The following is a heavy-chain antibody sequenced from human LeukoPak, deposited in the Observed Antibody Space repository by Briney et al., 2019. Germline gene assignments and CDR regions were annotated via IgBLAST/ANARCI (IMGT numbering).Heavy chain of an antibody. CDR3: AKSRGWLLYSFAPYDAFDI. CDR1: GFTFSSYW. CDR2: ISGSGGST. Sequence: PGGSLRLSCAASGFTFSSYWMSWVRQAPGKGLEWVSAISGSGGSTYYADSVKGRFTISRDNSKNTLYLQMNSLRAEDTAVYYCAKSRGWLLYSFAPYDAFDIWGQGTMVTVSS. J-gene: IGHJ3*02. V-gene: IGHV3-23*01. D-gene: IGHD3-3*01.